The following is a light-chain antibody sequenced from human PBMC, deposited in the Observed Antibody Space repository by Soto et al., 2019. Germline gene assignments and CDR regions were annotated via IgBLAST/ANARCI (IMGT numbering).Light chain of an antibody. J-gene: IGLJ1*01. Sequence: QSALTQPASVSGSPGPSITISCTGTSSDVGGYNYVSWYQQHPGKAPKLMIYEVSKRPSGVPDRFSGSKSGNTASLTVSGLQPEDEADYYCSSYAGSKSYVFGSGTKVTVL. CDR3: SSYAGSKSYV. V-gene: IGLV2-8*01. CDR1: SSDVGGYNY. CDR2: EVS.